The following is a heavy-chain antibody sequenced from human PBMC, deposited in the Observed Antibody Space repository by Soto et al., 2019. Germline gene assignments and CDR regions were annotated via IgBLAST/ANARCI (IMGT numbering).Heavy chain of an antibody. D-gene: IGHD3-10*01. CDR1: GGSISSGDYY. Sequence: QVQLQESGPGLVRPPQTLSLTCTVSGGSISSGDYYWSWLRQSPGKGLEWIGYNYYSGSTYYNPTLKSPVTISIDTSKNQFSLKLSSVTAADTAVYYCARERVPSYIHHTWFDSWGQGTLVTVSA. V-gene: IGHV4-30-4*01. CDR2: NYYSGST. J-gene: IGHJ5*01. CDR3: ARERVPSYIHHTWFDS.